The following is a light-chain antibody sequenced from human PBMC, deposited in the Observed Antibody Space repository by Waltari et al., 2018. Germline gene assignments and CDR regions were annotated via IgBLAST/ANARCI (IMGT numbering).Light chain of an antibody. CDR1: QSVSSSY. J-gene: IGKJ2*01. CDR2: GAS. CDR3: QQYGSSPYT. V-gene: IGKV3-20*01. Sequence: EIVLTQSPGTLSLSPGERATLSCRASQSVSSSYLAWYQQKLGQAPRLLIYGASSRATGIPDRVSGSGSGTDFTLTISRLEPEDFAVYYCQQYGSSPYTFGQGTKLEIK.